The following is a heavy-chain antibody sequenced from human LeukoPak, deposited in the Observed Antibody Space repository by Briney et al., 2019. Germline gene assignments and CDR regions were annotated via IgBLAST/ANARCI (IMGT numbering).Heavy chain of an antibody. V-gene: IGHV4-4*07. Sequence: SETPSPTCTVSGGPLSSYYWSLIRQPAREGLGWIWRIYTSGSTNYNPSLKSRVTMSVDTSKNQFSLKLSSVTAADTAVYYCAREGPNLYSSSWAPIPHYYYYGMDVWGQGTTVTVSS. CDR1: GGPLSSYY. CDR3: AREGPNLYSSSWAPIPHYYYYGMDV. D-gene: IGHD6-13*01. CDR2: IYTSGST. J-gene: IGHJ6*02.